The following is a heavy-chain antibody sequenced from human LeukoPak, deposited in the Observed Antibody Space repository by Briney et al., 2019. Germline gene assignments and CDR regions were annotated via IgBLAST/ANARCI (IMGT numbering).Heavy chain of an antibody. D-gene: IGHD1-14*01. CDR2: IYHSGNT. V-gene: IGHV4-30-2*01. CDR3: ARTPPVYAFDI. Sequence: SETLSLTCRVSGGSISSGGYYWSWIRQTPRKGLEWIGYIYHSGNTYYNPSLKSRVTISVDRSKNQFSLKLSSVTAADTAMYYCARTPPVYAFDIWGQGTTVTVSS. CDR1: GGSISSGGYY. J-gene: IGHJ3*02.